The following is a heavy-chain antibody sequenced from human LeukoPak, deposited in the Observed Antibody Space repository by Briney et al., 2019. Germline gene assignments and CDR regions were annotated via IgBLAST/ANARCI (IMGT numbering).Heavy chain of an antibody. J-gene: IGHJ5*02. CDR1: GFIFSSNA. D-gene: IGHD6-13*01. CDR2: ISGSGGST. CDR3: AKDFGSSWYLYNWFDP. Sequence: GGSLRLSYAASGFIFSSNAMSWVRQAPGKGLEWVSAISGSGGSTYYADSVKGRFTISRDNSKNTLYLQMNSLRAEDTAVYYCAKDFGSSWYLYNWFDPWGQGTLVTVSS. V-gene: IGHV3-23*01.